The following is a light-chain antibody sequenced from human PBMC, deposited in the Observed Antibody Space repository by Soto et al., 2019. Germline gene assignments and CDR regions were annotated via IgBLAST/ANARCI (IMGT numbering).Light chain of an antibody. V-gene: IGLV1-40*01. CDR2: RNS. CDR1: SSNIGAGYD. Sequence: QSVLTQPPSVSRAPGQRVTISCTGSSSNIGAGYDVHWYQQLPGTAPKLLIYRNSNRPSGVPDRFSGSKSGTSASLAITGLQAEDEADYYCQSYDSSLSGWVFGGGTKLTFL. CDR3: QSYDSSLSGWV. J-gene: IGLJ3*02.